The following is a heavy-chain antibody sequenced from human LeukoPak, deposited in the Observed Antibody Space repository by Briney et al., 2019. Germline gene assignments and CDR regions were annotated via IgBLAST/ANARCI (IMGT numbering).Heavy chain of an antibody. CDR3: ARTEGTVAYDS. Sequence: GGSLRLSCTASGFTFSSYWMHWVRQAPGKGLVWVSRINSDGSGTIYADSVRGRFTISRDNAKNTLYLQVNSLRAEDTAVYYCARTEGTVAYDSWGQGTLVTVSS. CDR1: GFTFSSYW. J-gene: IGHJ5*01. D-gene: IGHD4-23*01. V-gene: IGHV3-74*01. CDR2: INSDGSGT.